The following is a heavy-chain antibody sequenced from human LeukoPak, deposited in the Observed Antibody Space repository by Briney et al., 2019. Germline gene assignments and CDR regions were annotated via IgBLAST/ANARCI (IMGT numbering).Heavy chain of an antibody. CDR3: ARGGGTGTTKYLDY. CDR2: MNPNSGNT. D-gene: IGHD1-7*01. J-gene: IGHJ4*02. V-gene: IGHV1-8*01. CDR1: GYTFTSYD. Sequence: ASVKVSCKASGYTFTSYDINWVRQATGQGLEWMGWMNPNSGNTGYAQKFQGRVTMTRDTSTSTVYMELSSLRSEDTAVYYCARGGGTGTTKYLDYWGQGTLVTVSS.